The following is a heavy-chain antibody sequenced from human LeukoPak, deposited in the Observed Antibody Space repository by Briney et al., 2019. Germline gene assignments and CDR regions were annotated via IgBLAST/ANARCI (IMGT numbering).Heavy chain of an antibody. J-gene: IGHJ4*02. D-gene: IGHD5-24*01. CDR3: AQFGPGMAVGDY. CDR1: GFTLSSYA. CDR2: ISDSRTST. V-gene: IGHV3-23*01. Sequence: GGSLRLSCVASGFTLSSYAMRWVRQAPGKGLEWVSAISDSRTSTYYADSVKGRFTISRDNSKNTLYLQMNSLRAEDTAVYYCAQFGPGMAVGDYWGQGTLVTVSS.